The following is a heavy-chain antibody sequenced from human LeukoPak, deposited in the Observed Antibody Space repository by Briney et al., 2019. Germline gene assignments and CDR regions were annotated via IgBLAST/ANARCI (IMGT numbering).Heavy chain of an antibody. CDR2: IYYSGST. D-gene: IGHD4-23*01. CDR1: GGSISSYY. CDR3: ARLWPYGGKRADY. Sequence: SETLSLTCTVSGGSISSYYWSWIRQPPGKGLEWIGCIYYSGSTNYNPSLKSRVTISVDTSKNQFSLKLSSVTAADTAVYYCARLWPYGGKRADYWGQGTLVTVSS. V-gene: IGHV4-59*08. J-gene: IGHJ4*02.